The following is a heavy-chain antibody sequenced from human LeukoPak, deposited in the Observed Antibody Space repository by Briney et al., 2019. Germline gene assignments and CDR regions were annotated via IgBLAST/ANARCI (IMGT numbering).Heavy chain of an antibody. D-gene: IGHD3-10*01. CDR1: GGSISSGDYY. CDR3: ARAPRPAYGSGRNEYYFDY. J-gene: IGHJ4*02. CDR2: IYYSGST. V-gene: IGHV4-30-4*01. Sequence: SETLSLTCTVSGGSISSGDYYWSWIRQPPGKGLEWIGYIYYSGSTYYNPSLKSRVTISVDTSKNQFSLKLSSVTAADTAVYYCARAPRPAYGSGRNEYYFDYWGQGTLVTVSS.